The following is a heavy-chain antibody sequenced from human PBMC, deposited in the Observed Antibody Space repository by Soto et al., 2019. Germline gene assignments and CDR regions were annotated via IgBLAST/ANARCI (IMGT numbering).Heavy chain of an antibody. Sequence: SETLSLTCTVSGGSISSYYWSWIRQPPGKGLEWIGYIYYSGSTNYNPSLKSRVTISVDTSKNQFSLKLSSVTAADTAVYYCARARYPLLIWGQGTMVTVSS. J-gene: IGHJ3*02. CDR1: GGSISSYY. CDR2: IYYSGST. D-gene: IGHD1-20*01. CDR3: ARARYPLLI. V-gene: IGHV4-59*01.